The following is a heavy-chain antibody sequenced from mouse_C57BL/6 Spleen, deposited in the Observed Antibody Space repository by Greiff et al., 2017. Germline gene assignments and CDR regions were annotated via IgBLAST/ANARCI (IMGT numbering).Heavy chain of an antibody. J-gene: IGHJ4*01. CDR3: ALGVGAMDY. D-gene: IGHD3-3*01. CDR2: IYPSDSET. V-gene: IGHV1-61*01. CDR1: GYTFTSYW. Sequence: QVQLQQPGAELVRPGSSVKLSCKASGYTFTSYWMDWVKQRPGQGLEWIGNIYPSDSETHYNQKFKDKATLTVDKSSSTAYMQLSSLTSEDSAVYYCALGVGAMDYWGQGTSVTVSS.